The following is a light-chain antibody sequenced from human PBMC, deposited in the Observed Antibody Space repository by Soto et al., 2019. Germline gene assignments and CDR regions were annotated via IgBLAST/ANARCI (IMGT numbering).Light chain of an antibody. V-gene: IGKV3-11*01. CDR2: DAS. CDR1: QSLSNF. Sequence: EIVLTQSPATLSLSPGERATLSCRASQSLSNFLAWYQQKPGQAPRLLIYDASNRSTGIPVRFSCSGSGTDFTLTISSLEPEDFAFYYCQQRSNLFTFGPGTTVEIK. J-gene: IGKJ3*01. CDR3: QQRSNLFT.